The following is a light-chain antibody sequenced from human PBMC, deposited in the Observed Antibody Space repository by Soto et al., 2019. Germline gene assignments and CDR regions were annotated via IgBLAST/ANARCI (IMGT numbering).Light chain of an antibody. Sequence: DIVMTQSPDSLAVSLGERASINCKSSQSLLYSSNNRNYLAWYQQKPGQPTKLLIYGASTRESGVPDRFSGSGSGTHFTLTISSLQAEDVAVYYCQHYYSSPYTFGQGTKLEIK. CDR1: QSLLYSSNNRNY. V-gene: IGKV4-1*01. J-gene: IGKJ2*01. CDR3: QHYYSSPYT. CDR2: GAS.